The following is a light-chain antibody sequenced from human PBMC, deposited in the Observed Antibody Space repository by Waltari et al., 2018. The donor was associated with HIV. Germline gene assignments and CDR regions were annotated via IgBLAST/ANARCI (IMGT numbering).Light chain of an antibody. CDR1: SSNIGSNY. V-gene: IGLV1-47*01. J-gene: IGLJ2*01. CDR2: RNN. Sequence: QSVLTQPPSASGTPGQRVTISCSGSSSNIGSNYVYWYHQLPGTAPKLLIYRNNQRPSGVPDRFSCSKSGTSASLAISGLRSEDEADYYCAAWDTSLSGSVVFGGGTKLTVL. CDR3: AAWDTSLSGSVV.